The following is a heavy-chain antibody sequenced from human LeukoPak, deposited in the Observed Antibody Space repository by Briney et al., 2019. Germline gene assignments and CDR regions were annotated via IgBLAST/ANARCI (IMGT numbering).Heavy chain of an antibody. J-gene: IGHJ4*02. CDR1: GGTFSSYA. CDR2: IIPILGIA. D-gene: IGHD5-18*01. CDR3: ASWFGYSYGNPEGGFDY. V-gene: IGHV1-69*04. Sequence: ASVKVSCKASGGTFSSYAISWVRQAPGQGLEWMGRIIPILGIANYAQKFQGRVTITADKSTSTAYMELSSLRSEDTAVYYCASWFGYSYGNPEGGFDYWGQGTLVTVSS.